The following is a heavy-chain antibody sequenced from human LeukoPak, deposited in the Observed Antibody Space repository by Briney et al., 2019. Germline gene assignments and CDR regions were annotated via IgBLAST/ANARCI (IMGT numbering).Heavy chain of an antibody. CDR3: ATWGYYYDSSGYITNSPFDY. D-gene: IGHD3-22*01. Sequence: GGSLRLSCSASGFTFSNYSISWVRQAPGKGLEWVSSISSSSSYIYYADPVKGRFTISRDNAKNSLYLQMNSLMASDTAMYYCATWGYYYDSSGYITNSPFDYWGQGTLVTVSS. J-gene: IGHJ4*02. CDR2: ISSSSSYI. V-gene: IGHV3-21*04. CDR1: GFTFSNYS.